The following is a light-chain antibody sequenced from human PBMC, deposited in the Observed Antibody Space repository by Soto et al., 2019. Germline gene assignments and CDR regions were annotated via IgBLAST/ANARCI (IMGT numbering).Light chain of an antibody. V-gene: IGKV3D-20*02. CDR1: QSVSSNY. J-gene: IGKJ3*01. CDR3: QQRSNWPLFT. CDR2: GAS. Sequence: EIVLTQSPGTLPLSPGERATLSCRASQSVSSNYLVWYQQKPGQAPRPLIYGASSRATGIPDRFSGSGSGTDFTLTISSLEPEDFALYYCQQRSNWPLFTFGPGTKVDIK.